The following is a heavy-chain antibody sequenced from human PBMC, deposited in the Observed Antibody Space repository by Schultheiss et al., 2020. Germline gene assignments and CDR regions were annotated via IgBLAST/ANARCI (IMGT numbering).Heavy chain of an antibody. CDR2: IYYSGST. CDR1: GGSISSGDYY. V-gene: IGHV4-30-4*01. D-gene: IGHD6-19*01. Sequence: SETLSLTCTVSGGSISSGDYYWSWIRQPPGKGLEWIGYIYYSGSTYYNPSLKSRVTISVDTSKNQFSLKLSSVTAADTAVYYCARDRSIAVAGTSLSYPVYFDYWGQGTLVTVSS. CDR3: ARDRSIAVAGTSLSYPVYFDY. J-gene: IGHJ4*02.